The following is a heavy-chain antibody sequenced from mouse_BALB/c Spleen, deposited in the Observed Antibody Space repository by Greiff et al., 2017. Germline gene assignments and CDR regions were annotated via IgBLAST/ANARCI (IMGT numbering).Heavy chain of an antibody. CDR3: ASGAASRDYYAMDY. CDR2: INPYNDGT. V-gene: IGHV1-14*01. J-gene: IGHJ4*01. CDR1: GYTFTSYV. Sequence: VQLMESGPELVKPGASVKMSCKASGYTFTSYVMHWVKQKPGQGLEWIGYINPYNDGTKYNEKFKGKATLTSDKSSSTAYMELSSLTSEDSAVYYCASGAASRDYYAMDYWGQGTSVTVSS. D-gene: IGHD1-1*01.